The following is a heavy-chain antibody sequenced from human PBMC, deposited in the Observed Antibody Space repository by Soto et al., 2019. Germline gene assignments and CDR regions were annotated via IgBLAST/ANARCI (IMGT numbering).Heavy chain of an antibody. V-gene: IGHV1-18*01. CDR3: ARVAITFGGVIATNYGVDV. Sequence: ASVKVSCKASGYTFTSYGISWVRQAPGQGLEWMGWISAYNGNTNYAQKLQGRVTMTTDTSTSTAYMELRSLGSDDTAVYYCARVAITFGGVIATNYGVDVWGQGTTVTVSS. CDR2: ISAYNGNT. CDR1: GYTFTSYG. J-gene: IGHJ6*02. D-gene: IGHD3-16*02.